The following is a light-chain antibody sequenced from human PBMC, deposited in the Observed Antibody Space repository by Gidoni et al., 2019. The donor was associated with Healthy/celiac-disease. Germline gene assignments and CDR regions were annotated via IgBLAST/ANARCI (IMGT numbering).Light chain of an antibody. Sequence: DSVMTQSPLCLPVTPGEPASISCRSSQILLHSNGYNYLDWYLQKPGQSLQLLIYLGSNRASGVPDRFSGSGSDTDFTLKISRVEAEDVGVYYCMQALQTPRTFGPGTKVDIK. V-gene: IGKV2-28*01. CDR1: QILLHSNGYNY. CDR2: LGS. J-gene: IGKJ3*01. CDR3: MQALQTPRT.